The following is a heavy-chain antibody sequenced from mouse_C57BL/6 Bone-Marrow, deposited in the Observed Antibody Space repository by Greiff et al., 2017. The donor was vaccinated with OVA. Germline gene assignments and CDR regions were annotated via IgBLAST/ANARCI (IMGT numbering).Heavy chain of an antibody. D-gene: IGHD1-1*01. Sequence: QVQLKQSGPELVKPGASVKISCKASGYAFSSSWMNWVKQRPGKGLEWIGRIYPGDGDTNYNGKFKGKATLTAAKSSSTSYMQLSSLTSEDSAVSFCARDYYGISYQGLFAYWGQGTLVTVSA. CDR3: ARDYYGISYQGLFAY. J-gene: IGHJ3*01. V-gene: IGHV1-82*01. CDR1: GYAFSSSW. CDR2: IYPGDGDT.